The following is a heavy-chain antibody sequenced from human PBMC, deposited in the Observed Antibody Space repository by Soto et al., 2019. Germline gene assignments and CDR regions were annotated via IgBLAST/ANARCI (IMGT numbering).Heavy chain of an antibody. CDR3: ARGRTPGIAAAGTDY. J-gene: IGHJ4*02. Sequence: QVQLVQSGAEVKKPGSSVKVSCKASGGTFSSYTISWVRQAPGQGLEWMGRIIPILGIANYAQKFQGRVTITADKSTSKAYMELSSLRSEDTAVYYCARGRTPGIAAAGTDYWGQGTLVTVSS. CDR1: GGTFSSYT. CDR2: IIPILGIA. D-gene: IGHD6-13*01. V-gene: IGHV1-69*02.